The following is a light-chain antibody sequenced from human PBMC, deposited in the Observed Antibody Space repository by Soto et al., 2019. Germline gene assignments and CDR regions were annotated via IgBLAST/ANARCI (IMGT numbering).Light chain of an antibody. CDR2: GAS. V-gene: IGKV3-20*01. Sequence: EIVLTQSPGTLSLSPGERATLSCRASQSVSSSYLAWYQQKPGQAPRLLIYGASSRATGIPDRFRGSGSGTDFTVTISRLESEDFAVYYCQQYGSSPPNTFGQGTKLEIK. J-gene: IGKJ2*01. CDR1: QSVSSSY. CDR3: QQYGSSPPNT.